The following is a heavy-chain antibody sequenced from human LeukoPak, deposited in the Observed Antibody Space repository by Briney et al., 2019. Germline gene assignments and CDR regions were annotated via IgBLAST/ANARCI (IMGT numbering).Heavy chain of an antibody. CDR1: GFTLSTNA. CDR2: ISGSGAST. CDR3: TTDPVGIYDADY. D-gene: IGHD3-10*01. J-gene: IGHJ4*02. Sequence: GGSLRLSCLTSGFTLSTNAMSWVRQAPGKGLEWISGISGSGASTYYADSVKGRFTISRDDSRNTLYLQMNSLRGDDTAVYYCTTDPVGIYDADYWGQGTLVTVSS. V-gene: IGHV3-23*01.